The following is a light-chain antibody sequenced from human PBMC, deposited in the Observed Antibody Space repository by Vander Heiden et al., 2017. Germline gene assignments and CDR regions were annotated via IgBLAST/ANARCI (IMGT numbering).Light chain of an antibody. J-gene: IGKJ1*01. CDR1: QDIGND. V-gene: IGKV1-6*02. CDR3: LQDHIFPWT. CDR2: VVS. Sequence: ALQMTQSLSSLSALVGDRVTMTLRASQDIGNDISWYQQKPGKAPKVHISVVSSLEGGVPSRFSGSGFGTDFTLTNSSLQPEDFATYYCLQDHIFPWTLGQGTKVEIK.